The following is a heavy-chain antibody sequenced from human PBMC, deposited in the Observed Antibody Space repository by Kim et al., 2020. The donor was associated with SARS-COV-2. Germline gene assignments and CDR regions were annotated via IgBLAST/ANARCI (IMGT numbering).Heavy chain of an antibody. Sequence: GGSLRLSCAASGFTFSSYTMSWVRQAPGKGLEWVSAISGSGGSTYYADSVKGRFTISRDNSKNTLYLQMNSLRAEDTAVYYCAKASITMIVVAPDYWDQGTLVTVSS. J-gene: IGHJ4*02. D-gene: IGHD3-22*01. CDR2: ISGSGGST. CDR3: AKASITMIVVAPDY. CDR1: GFTFSSYT. V-gene: IGHV3-23*01.